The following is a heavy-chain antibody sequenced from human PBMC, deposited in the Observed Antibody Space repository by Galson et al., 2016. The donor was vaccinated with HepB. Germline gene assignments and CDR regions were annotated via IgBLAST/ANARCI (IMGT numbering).Heavy chain of an antibody. D-gene: IGHD3-3*01. J-gene: IGHJ4*02. Sequence: SLRLSCAASGFTFSSYAMSWVRQAPGKGLEWFSAISGNGVSIYYADSVRGRFTISRDNSKNTLFLQINSLRAEDTAVFYCAKDVHYDFWSALHNYFEYWGQGTLVTDSS. CDR2: ISGNGVSI. CDR3: AKDVHYDFWSALHNYFEY. CDR1: GFTFSSYA. V-gene: IGHV3-23*01.